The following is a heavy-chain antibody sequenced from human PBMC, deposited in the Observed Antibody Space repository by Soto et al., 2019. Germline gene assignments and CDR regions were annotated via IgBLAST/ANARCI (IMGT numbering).Heavy chain of an antibody. CDR1: GDSVSSNNIA. V-gene: IGHV6-1*01. CDR3: ARGRLSTFEY. CDR2: TYYRSKWYN. J-gene: IGHJ4*02. Sequence: STTLSLTCAVSGDSVSSNNIAWNWLRQSPWRGLEWLGRTYYRSKWYNEYEVSVRSRITINLDTSKNQFSLQLNSVTPEDTAVYYCARGRLSTFEYWGQGAQVTF.